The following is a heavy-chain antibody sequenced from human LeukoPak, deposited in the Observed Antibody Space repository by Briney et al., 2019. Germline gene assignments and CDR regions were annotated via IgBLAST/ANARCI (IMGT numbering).Heavy chain of an antibody. Sequence: PGGSLRLSCAASGFIVSDIDLSWVRQAPGKGLEGVSIIYSGGDTHHADSVKGRFTISRDNYKNTLYLQMKSLRADDTAVYYCARGCYYERSGSCPFDYWGQGTLVTVSS. CDR2: IYSGGDT. CDR3: ARGCYYERSGSCPFDY. J-gene: IGHJ4*02. CDR1: GFIVSDID. D-gene: IGHD3-22*01. V-gene: IGHV3-53*01.